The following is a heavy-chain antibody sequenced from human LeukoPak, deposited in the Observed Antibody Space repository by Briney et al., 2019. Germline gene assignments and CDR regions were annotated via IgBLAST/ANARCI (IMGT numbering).Heavy chain of an antibody. CDR2: ISNSGTTI. D-gene: IGHD3-3*01. V-gene: IGHV3-11*01. CDR1: GFTFSDYY. J-gene: IGHJ4*02. CDR3: AAWDFWRGSGIDY. Sequence: KPGGSLRLSCAASGFTFSDYYMSWIRQAPGKGLEWISYISNSGTTIYYSGSVRGRFTISRDNAKNSLYLQMNSLTAEDTAVYYCAAWDFWRGSGIDYWGQGALVTVSS.